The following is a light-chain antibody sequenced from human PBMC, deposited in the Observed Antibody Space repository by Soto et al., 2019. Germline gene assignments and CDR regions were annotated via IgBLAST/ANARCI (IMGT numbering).Light chain of an antibody. CDR3: QQYCSSRT. V-gene: IGKV3-20*01. Sequence: EIVLTQSPGTLSLSPGERATLSCRASQSVSSSYLAWYQQKPGQAPRLLIYGASSRATGIPDRFSGSGSGTDFILAISRLEPEDFAVYYCQQYCSSRTFGQGTKVEIK. CDR2: GAS. J-gene: IGKJ1*01. CDR1: QSVSSSY.